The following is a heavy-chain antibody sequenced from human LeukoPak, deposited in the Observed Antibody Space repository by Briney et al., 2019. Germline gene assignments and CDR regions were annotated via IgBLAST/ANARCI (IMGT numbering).Heavy chain of an antibody. Sequence: PGGSLRLSCAASGFTFSSYAMSWVRQVPGKGLEWVSAISGSGGSTYYADSVKGRFTISRDNSKNTLYLQMNSLRAEDTAVYYCAKRGYGSGSYDYWGQGTLVTVSS. V-gene: IGHV3-23*01. D-gene: IGHD3-10*01. CDR2: ISGSGGST. CDR1: GFTFSSYA. J-gene: IGHJ4*02. CDR3: AKRGYGSGSYDY.